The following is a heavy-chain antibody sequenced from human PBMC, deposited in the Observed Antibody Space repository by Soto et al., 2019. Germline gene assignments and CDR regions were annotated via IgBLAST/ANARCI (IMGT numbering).Heavy chain of an antibody. V-gene: IGHV1-69*13. CDR2: IIPIFGTA. D-gene: IGHD2-15*01. J-gene: IGHJ6*02. Sequence: ASVKVSCKASGGTFSSYAISWVRQAPGQGLEWMGGIIPIFGTANYAQKFQGRATITADESTSTAYMELSSLRSEDTAVYYCARGYCSGGSCYTYYYYYGMDVWGQGTTVTVSS. CDR1: GGTFSSYA. CDR3: ARGYCSGGSCYTYYYYYGMDV.